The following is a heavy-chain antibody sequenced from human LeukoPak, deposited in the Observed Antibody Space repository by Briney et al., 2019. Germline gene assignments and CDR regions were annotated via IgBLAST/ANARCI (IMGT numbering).Heavy chain of an antibody. CDR3: AKDWSVAGTRLWDY. J-gene: IGHJ4*02. V-gene: IGHV3-66*01. D-gene: IGHD6-19*01. CDR2: IYSGGST. CDR1: GFTVSSNY. Sequence: GGSLRLSCAAPGFTVSSNYMSWVRQAPGKGLEWVSVIYSGGSTYYADSVKGRFTISRDNSKNTLYLQMNSLRAEDTAVNYCAKDWSVAGTRLWDYWGQGTLVTVSS.